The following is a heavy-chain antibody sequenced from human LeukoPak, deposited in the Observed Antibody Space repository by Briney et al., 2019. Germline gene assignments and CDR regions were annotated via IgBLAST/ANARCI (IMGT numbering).Heavy chain of an antibody. Sequence: PSETLSLTCIVSGGSVSSSSYYWAWFRQPPGKGLDWIATISYTGNTYYSQSLNSRVSSSLDTSKNQLSLKLSSVTAADTAVYYCAGPDIVVVPLQSAFSAYWGQGALVTVSS. J-gene: IGHJ4*02. CDR1: GGSVSSSSYY. V-gene: IGHV4-39*07. CDR2: ISYTGNT. D-gene: IGHD2-2*01. CDR3: AGPDIVVVPLQSAFSAY.